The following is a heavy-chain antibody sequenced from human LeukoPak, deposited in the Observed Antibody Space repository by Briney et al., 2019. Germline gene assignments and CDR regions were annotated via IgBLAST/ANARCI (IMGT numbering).Heavy chain of an antibody. CDR1: GGSISSYS. Sequence: PSETLSLTCNVSGGSISSYSWSWIRQPPGKGLEWIGYIYYSGSTNYNPSLKSRVTISVDTSKKQLSLKVSSVTAADTAVYYCARDRGDGYNWDYWGQGTLVTVSS. CDR2: IYYSGST. CDR3: ARDRGDGYNWDY. V-gene: IGHV4-59*01. J-gene: IGHJ4*02. D-gene: IGHD5-24*01.